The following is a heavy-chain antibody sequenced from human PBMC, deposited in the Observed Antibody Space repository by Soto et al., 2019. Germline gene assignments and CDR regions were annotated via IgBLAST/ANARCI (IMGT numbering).Heavy chain of an antibody. Sequence: GGSLRLCWGAAGFRCGDYGMHWVRQAPGKGLEWVSAITYNGSSICYADSVKGRFTISRDNAKNSLYLQMNSLRDEDTAVYYCAREGYPFDYWGQGTLVTVSS. J-gene: IGHJ4*02. CDR1: GFRCGDYG. CDR3: AREGYPFDY. V-gene: IGHV3-30*03. D-gene: IGHD5-12*01. CDR2: ITYNGSSI.